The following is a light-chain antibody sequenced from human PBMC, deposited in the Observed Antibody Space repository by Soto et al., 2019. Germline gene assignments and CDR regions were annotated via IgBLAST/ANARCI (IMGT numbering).Light chain of an antibody. J-gene: IGKJ2*01. CDR2: DAS. V-gene: IGKV3-11*01. CDR3: QQRSKWL. CDR1: QSISRY. Sequence: EIVLTQSPGTLSLSPGEGATLSCRASQSISRYLAWYQHKPGQTPRLLIYDASKWATGVPARFSGSGSGTDFTLTISSLEPEDFAVYYCQQRSKWLFGQGTKLEIK.